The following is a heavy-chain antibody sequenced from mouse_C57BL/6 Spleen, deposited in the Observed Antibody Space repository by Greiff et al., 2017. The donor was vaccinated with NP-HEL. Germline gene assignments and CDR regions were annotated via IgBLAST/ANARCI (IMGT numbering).Heavy chain of an antibody. Sequence: QVTLKVSGPGILQPSQTLSRRGAGEGGGRRRGGRGGGGRGKQGGKVLEWLAHIWWDDDKYYNPALKSRLTISKDTSKNQVFLKIANVDTADTATYYCARIYYYGSTHWYFDVWGTGTTVTVSS. CDR3: ARIYYYGSTHWYFDV. V-gene: IGHV8-8*01. CDR1: GGGRRRGGRG. D-gene: IGHD1-1*01. CDR2: IWWDDDK. J-gene: IGHJ1*03.